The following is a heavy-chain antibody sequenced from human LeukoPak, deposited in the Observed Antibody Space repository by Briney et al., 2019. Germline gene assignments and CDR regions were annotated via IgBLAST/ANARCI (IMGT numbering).Heavy chain of an antibody. J-gene: IGHJ4*02. D-gene: IGHD5-12*01. CDR2: INSDGSST. Sequence: GGSLRLSCAASGFTFSSYWMHWVRQAPGRGLVWVSRINSDGSSTSYADSVKGRFTISRDNAKNTLYLQMNSLRAEDTAVYYCARDFRRRLGFDYWGQGTLVTVSS. CDR3: ARDFRRRLGFDY. CDR1: GFTFSSYW. V-gene: IGHV3-74*01.